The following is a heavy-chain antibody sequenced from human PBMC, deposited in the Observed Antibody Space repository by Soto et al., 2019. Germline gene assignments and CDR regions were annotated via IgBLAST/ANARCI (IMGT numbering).Heavy chain of an antibody. CDR2: IIPIFGTA. V-gene: IGHV1-69*12. CDR1: GGTFSSYA. CDR3: ASVAAKYYYYGIEV. D-gene: IGHD1-26*01. J-gene: IGHJ6*02. Sequence: QVQLVQSGAEVKKPGSSVKVSCKASGGTFSSYAINWVRQAPGQGLEWMGGIIPIFGTADYAQKFQGRVTITADESTTTAYLQLSSLRSEDKGVYYCASVAAKYYYYGIEVWGQGTTVTVSS.